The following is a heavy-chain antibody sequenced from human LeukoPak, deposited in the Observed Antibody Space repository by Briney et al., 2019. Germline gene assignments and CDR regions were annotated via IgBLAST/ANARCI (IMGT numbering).Heavy chain of an antibody. CDR1: GGTFSSYA. CDR3: ARALPCSSGWYDY. CDR2: IIPIFGTA. D-gene: IGHD6-19*01. V-gene: IGHV1-69*13. J-gene: IGHJ4*02. Sequence: SVKVSCKASGGTFSSYAISWVRQAPGQGLEWMGGIIPIFGTANYAQKFQGRVTITADESTSTAYMELSSLKSEDTAVYYCARALPCSSGWYDYWGQGTLATVSS.